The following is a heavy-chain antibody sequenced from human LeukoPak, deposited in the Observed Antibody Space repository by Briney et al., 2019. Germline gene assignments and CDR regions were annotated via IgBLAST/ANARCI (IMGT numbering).Heavy chain of an antibody. V-gene: IGHV3-21*01. CDR3: ARDGYCSSTSCFESL. Sequence: GGSLRLSCAASGFTFSSYSMNWFARAQGKGLDGSSSISSSSYIYYADSVKGRFTISRDNAKNSLYLQMNSLRAEDTAVYYCARDGYCSSTSCFESLWGQGTLVTVSS. J-gene: IGHJ4*02. D-gene: IGHD2-2*03. CDR1: GFTFSSYS. CDR2: ISSSSYI.